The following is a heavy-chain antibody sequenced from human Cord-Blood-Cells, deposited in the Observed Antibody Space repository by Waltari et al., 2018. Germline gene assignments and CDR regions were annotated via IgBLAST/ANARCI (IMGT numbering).Heavy chain of an antibody. CDR3: ARAPLSYSNVDY. D-gene: IGHD4-4*01. CDR2: INPIFGTA. J-gene: IGHJ4*02. CDR1: GGTFGSCA. V-gene: IGHV1-69*01. Sequence: QVQLVQSGAEVKKPRSSVKASCKASGGTFGSCALSWVRQAPGQGLESPGGINPIFGTANYAQKFQGIVTITADESTSTAYMELSSLRSEDTAVYYCARAPLSYSNVDYWGQGTLVTVSS.